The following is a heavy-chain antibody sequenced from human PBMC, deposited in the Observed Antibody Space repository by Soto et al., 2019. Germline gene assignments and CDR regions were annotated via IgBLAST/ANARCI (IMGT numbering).Heavy chain of an antibody. CDR2: INSDGSST. J-gene: IGHJ4*02. V-gene: IGHV3-74*01. CDR1: GFTLSNYW. CDR3: ARDPAPSGWYDY. D-gene: IGHD6-19*01. Sequence: VRLVESGGGLVQPGGSLRLSCVASGFTLSNYWMHWVRQVPGKGLVWVSRINSDGSSTSYADSVRGRFTISRDSTKNTLYLQMNSLRAEDTAVYYCARDPAPSGWYDYWGQGTLVTVSS.